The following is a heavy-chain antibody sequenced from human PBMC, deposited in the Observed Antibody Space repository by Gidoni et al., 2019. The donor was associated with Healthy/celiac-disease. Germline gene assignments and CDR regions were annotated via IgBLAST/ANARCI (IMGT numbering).Heavy chain of an antibody. V-gene: IGHV1-3*01. D-gene: IGHD4-17*01. CDR3: ARGQTTVVTPKAFGY. J-gene: IGHJ4*02. CDR2: INAGNGNT. CDR1: GYTFTSYA. Sequence: QVQLVQSGAEVKKPGASVKVSCKASGYTFTSYAMHWVRQAPGQRLEWMGWINAGNGNTKYSQKFQGRVTITRDTSASTAYMELSSLRSEDTAVYYCARGQTTVVTPKAFGYWGQGTLVTVSS.